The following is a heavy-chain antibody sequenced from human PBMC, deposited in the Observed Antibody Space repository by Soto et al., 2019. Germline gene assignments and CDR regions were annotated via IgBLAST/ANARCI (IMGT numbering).Heavy chain of an antibody. J-gene: IGHJ3*02. D-gene: IGHD2-15*01. CDR2: ISSSSSYI. CDR1: GFTFSSYS. CDR3: ARDDCSGGSCYQDAFDI. Sequence: GGSLRLSCAASGFTFSSYSMNWVRQAPGKGLEWVSSISSSSSYIYYADSVKGRFTISRDNAKNSLYLQMNSLRVEDTAVYYCARDDCSGGSCYQDAFDIWGQGTMVTVSS. V-gene: IGHV3-21*01.